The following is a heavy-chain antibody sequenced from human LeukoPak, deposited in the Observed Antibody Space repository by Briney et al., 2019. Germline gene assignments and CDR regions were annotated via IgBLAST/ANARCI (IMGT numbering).Heavy chain of an antibody. D-gene: IGHD6-19*01. CDR2: IIPIFGTA. J-gene: IGHJ4*02. CDR3: ARDPGYSSGWYYFDY. CDR1: GGTFSSYA. V-gene: IGHV1-69*13. Sequence: SVKVSCKASGGTFSSYAISWVRQAPGQGLEWMGGIIPIFGTANYAQMFQGRVTITADEATSTAYMELSSLRSEDTAVYYCARDPGYSSGWYYFDYWGQGTLVTVSS.